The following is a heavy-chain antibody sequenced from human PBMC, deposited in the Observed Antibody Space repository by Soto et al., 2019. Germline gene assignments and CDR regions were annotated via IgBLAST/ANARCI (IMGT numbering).Heavy chain of an antibody. CDR2: INHSGST. CDR3: ARQSGATRKYYFDY. V-gene: IGHV4-34*01. D-gene: IGHD6-25*01. J-gene: IGHJ4*02. Sequence: PSETLSLTCAVYGGSFSGYYCSWIRQPPGKGLEWIGEINHSGSTSYNPSLKSRVTISVDTSKNQLSLKLSSVTAADTAVYYCARQSGATRKYYFDYWGQGTLVTVSS. CDR1: GGSFSGYY.